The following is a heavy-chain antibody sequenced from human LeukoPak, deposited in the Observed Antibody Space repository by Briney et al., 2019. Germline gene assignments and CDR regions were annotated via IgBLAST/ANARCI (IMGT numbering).Heavy chain of an antibody. J-gene: IGHJ6*02. D-gene: IGHD3-3*01. CDR1: GYTFTSYD. V-gene: IGHV1-8*01. Sequence: GASVKVSCKASGYTFTSYDINWVRQATGQGLEWMGWMNPNSGNTGYAQKFQGGVTMTRNTSISTAYMELSSLRSEDTAVYYCATLYYDFWSGYYRSGYYYYGMDVWGQGTTVTVSS. CDR2: MNPNSGNT. CDR3: ATLYYDFWSGYYRSGYYYYGMDV.